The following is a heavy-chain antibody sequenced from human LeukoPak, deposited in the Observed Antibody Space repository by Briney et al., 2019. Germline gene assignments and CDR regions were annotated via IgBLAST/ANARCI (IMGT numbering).Heavy chain of an antibody. V-gene: IGHV4-30-4*08. CDR2: IYYSGST. D-gene: IGHD3-22*01. CDR1: GGSISSGDYY. CDR3: ASYYDSSGYYVAEYFQH. J-gene: IGHJ1*01. Sequence: PSETLSLTCTVSGGSISSGDYYWSWIRQPPGKGLEWIGYIYYSGSTYYNPSLKRRVTISVDTSKNQFSLKLSSVTAADTAVYYCASYYDSSGYYVAEYFQHWGQGTLVTVSS.